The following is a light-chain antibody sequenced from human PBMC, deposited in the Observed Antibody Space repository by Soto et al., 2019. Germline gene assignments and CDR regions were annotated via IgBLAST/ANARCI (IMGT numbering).Light chain of an antibody. J-gene: IGKJ1*01. Sequence: EIVLTQSPGTLSLSPGERATLSCRASQSVSSNLAWYQQRPGQAPRLLIYDASARAAGTPARFSGSGSGTDFTLTISSLQSEDSAVYFCQQYNKWPPWTFGQGTKVDIK. CDR1: QSVSSN. CDR3: QQYNKWPPWT. CDR2: DAS. V-gene: IGKV3-15*01.